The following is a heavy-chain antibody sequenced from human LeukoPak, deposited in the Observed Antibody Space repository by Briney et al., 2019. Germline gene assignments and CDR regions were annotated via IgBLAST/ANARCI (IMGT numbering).Heavy chain of an antibody. V-gene: IGHV4-61*01. J-gene: IGHJ3*02. CDR3: ARDKDAFAI. CDR2: IYYSGRT. CDR1: GGSVSSGSYY. Sequence: SETLSLTCTVSGGSVSSGSYYWSWIRQPPGKGLEWIGYIYYSGRTNYNPAPKSRVTISVDTSKNQFSLKLSSVTAADTAVYYCARDKDAFAIWGQGTMVTVSS.